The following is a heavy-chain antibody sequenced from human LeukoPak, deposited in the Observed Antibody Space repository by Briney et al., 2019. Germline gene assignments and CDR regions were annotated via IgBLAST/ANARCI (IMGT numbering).Heavy chain of an antibody. CDR2: IYYTGST. CDR3: ARLLDYGGNSVAFDI. D-gene: IGHD4-23*01. J-gene: IGHJ3*02. V-gene: IGHV4-39*01. CDR1: GDSIDSSSSY. Sequence: SETLSLTCTLVSGDSIDSSSSYWGWIRQPPGKGLEWIGTIYYTGSTYYNPSLKSRLTISVDTSKNQFSLKLNSVTAADTAAYYCARLLDYGGNSVAFDIWGQGTMVTVSS.